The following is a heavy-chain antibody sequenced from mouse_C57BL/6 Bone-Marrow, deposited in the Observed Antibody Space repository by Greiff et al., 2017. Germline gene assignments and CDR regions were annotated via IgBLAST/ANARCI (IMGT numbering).Heavy chain of an antibody. D-gene: IGHD1-1*01. V-gene: IGHV1-69*01. Sequence: QVHVKQPGAELVMPGASVKLSCKASGYTFTSYWMHWVKQRPGQGLEWIGEIDPSDSYTNYKQKFKGKSTLTVDKSSSTAYMQLSSLTSEDSAVYYCARSAYYYGSSYWYFDVWGTGTTVTVSS. CDR2: IDPSDSYT. J-gene: IGHJ1*03. CDR1: GYTFTSYW. CDR3: ARSAYYYGSSYWYFDV.